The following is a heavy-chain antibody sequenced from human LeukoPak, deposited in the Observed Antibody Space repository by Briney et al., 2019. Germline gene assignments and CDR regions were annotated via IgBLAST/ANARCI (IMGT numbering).Heavy chain of an antibody. CDR3: AKDTSYSSSSNFDY. CDR1: GFTFSRFW. CDR2: INSDGSET. V-gene: IGHV3-74*03. Sequence: GGSLRLSCAASGFTFSRFWIYWVRHAPGKGLVWVSRINSDGSETMYADSVKGRFTISRDNAKNTLYLQMNSLRAEDTALYYCAKDTSYSSSSNFDYWGQGTLVTVSS. D-gene: IGHD6-13*01. J-gene: IGHJ4*02.